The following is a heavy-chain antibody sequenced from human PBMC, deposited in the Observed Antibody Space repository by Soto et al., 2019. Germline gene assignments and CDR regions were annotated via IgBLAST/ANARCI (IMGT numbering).Heavy chain of an antibody. Sequence: QVQLQESGPGLVKPSQTLSLTCTVSVGSISSGGYYWSWIRQHPGKGLEWIGYIYYSGSTYYNPSLKSRVTISVDTSKNQCSLQLSSVTAADTAVYYCARTDYGGNINFDYWGQGTLVTVSS. V-gene: IGHV4-31*03. CDR2: IYYSGST. J-gene: IGHJ4*02. D-gene: IGHD4-17*01. CDR3: ARTDYGGNINFDY. CDR1: VGSISSGGYY.